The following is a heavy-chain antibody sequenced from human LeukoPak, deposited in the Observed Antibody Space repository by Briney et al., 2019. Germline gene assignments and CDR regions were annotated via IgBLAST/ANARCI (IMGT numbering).Heavy chain of an antibody. CDR3: ARDLFHYYDAFDI. CDR1: GYTFTSYY. J-gene: IGHJ3*02. D-gene: IGHD3-10*01. CDR2: INPSGGNT. V-gene: IGHV1-46*01. Sequence: ASVKVSCTASGYTFTSYYMHWVRQAPGQGLEWMGIINPSGGNTSYAQKFQGRVTMTRDTSTSTVYMELSSLRSEDTAVYYCARDLFHYYDAFDIWGQGTMVTVSS.